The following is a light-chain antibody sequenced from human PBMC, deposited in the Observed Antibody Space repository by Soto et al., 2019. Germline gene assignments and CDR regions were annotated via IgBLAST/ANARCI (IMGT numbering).Light chain of an antibody. CDR1: QGIGNS. CDR2: SAS. V-gene: IGKV1-27*01. J-gene: IGKJ5*01. Sequence: DIQMTQSPPSLSASVGDRVTITCRASQGIGNSLAWYQQKPGTVPKLLIYSASTVQSGVPSRFSGSGSGTDFTLTISSLQPEDVAAYCCQKYNTVPATFGQGTRLEIK. CDR3: QKYNTVPAT.